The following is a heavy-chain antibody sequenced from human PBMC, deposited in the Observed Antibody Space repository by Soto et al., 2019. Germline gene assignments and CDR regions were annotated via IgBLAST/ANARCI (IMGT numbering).Heavy chain of an antibody. CDR2: ITRDGSGT. D-gene: IGHD2-15*01. Sequence: GGSLRLSCAASGFTFSSYWMHWVRHSPGEGLVWVSRITRDGSGTTYTDSVRGRFTVSRDNAKNTFYLHMNSLRAEDTAVYYCAREGGGDYYMDVWAKGTTVTVSS. CDR3: AREGGGDYYMDV. J-gene: IGHJ6*03. CDR1: GFTFSSYW. V-gene: IGHV3-74*01.